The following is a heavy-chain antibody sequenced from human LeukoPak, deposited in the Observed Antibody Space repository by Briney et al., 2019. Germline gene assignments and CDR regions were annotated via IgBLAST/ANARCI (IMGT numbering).Heavy chain of an antibody. Sequence: GGSLSLSCAVSGFPFSVYVINWVRQAPGKGLEWVSNIGSSGTTRYYADSVKGRFYISRDNAENSLYLQMNSLRVEDTGIYYCALLAVASDFDYWGQGALVTVSS. CDR1: GFPFSVYV. CDR3: ALLAVASDFDY. D-gene: IGHD6-19*01. V-gene: IGHV3-48*03. J-gene: IGHJ4*02. CDR2: IGSSGTTR.